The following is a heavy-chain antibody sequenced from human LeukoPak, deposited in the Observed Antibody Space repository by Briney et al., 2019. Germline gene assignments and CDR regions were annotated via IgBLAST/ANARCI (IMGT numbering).Heavy chain of an antibody. CDR1: GFTFSSSW. Sequence: PGGSLRLSCAASGFTFSSSWIHWVRQTPGKGLVWVSRMNSDVSITTYADSVKGRFTISRDNAKNMAFLQMNSLRAEDTAVYYCVRALNGEDDYWGQGALVTVSS. D-gene: IGHD3-9*01. V-gene: IGHV3-74*03. CDR3: VRALNGEDDY. CDR2: MNSDVSIT. J-gene: IGHJ4*02.